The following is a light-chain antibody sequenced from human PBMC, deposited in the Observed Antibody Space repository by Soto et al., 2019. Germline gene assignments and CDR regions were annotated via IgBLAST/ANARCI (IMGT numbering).Light chain of an antibody. CDR2: DAS. CDR1: QSINTC. V-gene: IGKV1-5*01. CDR3: HQYNSDYT. Sequence: DIQMTQSPSTLSAFVGDRVTITCRASQSINTCLAWYQQKPGEAPKLLIYDASSLQSGVPSRFSGSGSGTDFTLTISSLQPDDFATYYCHQYNSDYTFGQGTRLEV. J-gene: IGKJ2*01.